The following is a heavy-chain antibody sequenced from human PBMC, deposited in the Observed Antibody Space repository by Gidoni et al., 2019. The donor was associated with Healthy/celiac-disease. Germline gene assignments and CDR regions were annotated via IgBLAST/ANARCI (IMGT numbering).Heavy chain of an antibody. D-gene: IGHD2-15*01. CDR1: GYTFTSYA. V-gene: IGHV1-3*01. CDR3: AREGPYCSGGSCYSGWFDP. CDR2: INAGNGNT. Sequence: QVQLVQSGAEVKKPGASVKVSGKASGYTFTSYAMHWVRQAPGQRLEWMGWINAGNGNTKYSPKFQGSVTITRDTSASTAYMELSSLRSEDTAVYYCAREGPYCSGGSCYSGWFDPWGQGTLVTVSS. J-gene: IGHJ5*02.